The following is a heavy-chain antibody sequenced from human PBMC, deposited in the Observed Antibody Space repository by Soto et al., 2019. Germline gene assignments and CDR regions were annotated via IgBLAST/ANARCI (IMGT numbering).Heavy chain of an antibody. CDR1: GYTFTDFY. J-gene: IGHJ5*02. CDR3: ATGTNGTTGWYHP. CDR2: INPKTGDT. Sequence: QVQLVQSGTEVKQPGASVTVSCKSSGYTFTDFYLHWLRQAPGQGREWVGWINPKTGDTKSSQKFQGRVTMSRDTSVSTAYIDLTSLTSDDTAMYYCATGTNGTTGWYHPWGQGTRVTVSS. V-gene: IGHV1-2*02. D-gene: IGHD1-1*01.